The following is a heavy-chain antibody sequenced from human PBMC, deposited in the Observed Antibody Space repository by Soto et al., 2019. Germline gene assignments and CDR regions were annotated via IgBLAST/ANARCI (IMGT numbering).Heavy chain of an antibody. CDR1: GYTFTSYA. CDR3: ARGGGYSYGYGGGVDY. J-gene: IGHJ4*02. Sequence: QVQLVQSGAEVKKPGASVKVSCKASGYTFTSYAMHWVRQAPGQRLEWMGWINAGNGNTKYSQKFQGRGTITRDTSARTAYMELSSLRSEDTAVYYCARGGGYSYGYGGGVDYWGQGTLVTVSS. D-gene: IGHD5-18*01. CDR2: INAGNGNT. V-gene: IGHV1-3*01.